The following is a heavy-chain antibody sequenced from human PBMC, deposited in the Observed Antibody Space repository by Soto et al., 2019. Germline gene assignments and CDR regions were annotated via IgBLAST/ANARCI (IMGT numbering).Heavy chain of an antibody. D-gene: IGHD6-13*01. Sequence: SETLSLTCTVSGGSISSYYWSWIRQPAGKGLEWIGHIYTSGSTNYNPSLKSRVTMSVDTSKNQFSLKLSSVTAADTAVYYCARGGDYSSSWYSSPWFDPWGQGTLVTVSS. CDR2: IYTSGST. CDR1: GGSISSYY. J-gene: IGHJ5*02. CDR3: ARGGDYSSSWYSSPWFDP. V-gene: IGHV4-4*07.